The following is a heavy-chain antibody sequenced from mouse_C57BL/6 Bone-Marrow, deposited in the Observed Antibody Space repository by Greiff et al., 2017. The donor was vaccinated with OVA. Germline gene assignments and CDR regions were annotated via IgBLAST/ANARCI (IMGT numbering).Heavy chain of an antibody. CDR1: GYTFTDYE. D-gene: IGHD2-4*01. Sequence: QVQLKESGAELVRPGASVTLSCKASGYTFTDYEMHWVKQTPVHGLEWIGAIDPETGGTAYNQKFKGKAILTADKSSSTAYMELRSLTSEDSAVYYCTRRGERLRPYFDYWGQGTTLTVSS. CDR3: TRRGERLRPYFDY. V-gene: IGHV1-15*01. CDR2: IDPETGGT. J-gene: IGHJ2*01.